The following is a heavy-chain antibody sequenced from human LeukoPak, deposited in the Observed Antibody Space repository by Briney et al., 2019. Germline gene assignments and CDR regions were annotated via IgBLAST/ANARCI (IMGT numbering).Heavy chain of an antibody. J-gene: IGHJ6*02. CDR2: IYYSGST. V-gene: IGHV4-59*01. Sequence: PSETLSLTCTVSGGSISSYYWSWIRQPPGKGLEWIGYIYYSGSTNYNPSLKSRVTISVDTSKNQFSLKLSSVTAAGTAVYYCARVLYSGSYYYYYGMDVWGQGTTVTVSS. CDR1: GGSISSYY. D-gene: IGHD1-26*01. CDR3: ARVLYSGSYYYYYGMDV.